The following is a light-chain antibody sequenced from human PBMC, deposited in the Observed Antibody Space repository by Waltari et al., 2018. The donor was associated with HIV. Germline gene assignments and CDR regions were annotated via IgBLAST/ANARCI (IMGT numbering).Light chain of an antibody. J-gene: IGLJ2*01. CDR1: RDDIGLYNF. CDR3: SSFATSDTLL. Sequence: QSALTQTASVSGSPGPSITISCTGTRDDIGLYNFVSWYQKHPDKPPQLIIYGNTNRPSGVSYRFSGSKSDNTASLTISGLQAEDEADYYCSSFATSDTLLFGGGTKLTVL. CDR2: GNT. V-gene: IGLV2-14*01.